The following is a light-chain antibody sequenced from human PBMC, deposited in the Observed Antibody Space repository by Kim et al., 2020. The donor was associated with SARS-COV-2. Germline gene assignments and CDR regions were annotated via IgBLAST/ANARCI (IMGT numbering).Light chain of an antibody. V-gene: IGKV1-5*01. J-gene: IGKJ1*01. CDR3: QQYTTYWT. CDR1: QSISTY. Sequence: DIQMTQSPSTLSASVGDRVTITCRASQSISTYLAWYQQKPGEAPKLLIYDASSLESGVPSRFSGSGSGTEFTLTISSLQPDDFATYYCQQYTTYWTFGQGTKVDIK. CDR2: DAS.